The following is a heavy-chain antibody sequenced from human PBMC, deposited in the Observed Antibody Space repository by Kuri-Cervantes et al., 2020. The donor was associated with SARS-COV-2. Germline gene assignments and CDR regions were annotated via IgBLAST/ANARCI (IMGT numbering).Heavy chain of an antibody. Sequence: GGSLRLSCVASGFTFSGYGMHWVRQAPGKGLEWVAVISYDGSARYYADSVKGRFTVSRDNSKNTLYLQLNSLTPEDTAVYYCAKPSVAREYSWFDPWGQRTLVVVSS. D-gene: IGHD6-19*01. CDR1: GFTFSGYG. V-gene: IGHV3-30*18. CDR2: ISYDGSAR. J-gene: IGHJ5*02. CDR3: AKPSVAREYSWFDP.